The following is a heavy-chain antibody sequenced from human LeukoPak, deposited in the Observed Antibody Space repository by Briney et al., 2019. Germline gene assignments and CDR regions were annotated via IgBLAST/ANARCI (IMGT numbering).Heavy chain of an antibody. CDR2: ISSSGSTI. V-gene: IGHV3-48*03. CDR3: ARGFDERYVDWLEFDY. CDR1: GFTFSSYE. Sequence: GGSLRLSCAASGFTFSSYEMNWVRQAPGKGLEWVSYISSSGSTIYYADSVKGRFTISRDNAKNSLYLQMNSLRAGDTAVYYCARGFDERYVDWLEFDYWGQGTLVTVSS. D-gene: IGHD3-9*01. J-gene: IGHJ4*02.